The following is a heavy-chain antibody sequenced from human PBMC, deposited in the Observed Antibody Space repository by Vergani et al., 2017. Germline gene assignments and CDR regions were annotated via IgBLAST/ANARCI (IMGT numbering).Heavy chain of an antibody. D-gene: IGHD6-6*01. CDR3: ARAVKAFIAARRYFDY. V-gene: IGHV3-7*01. Sequence: EVQLVESGGGLVQPGGSLRLSCAASGFTFSSYWMSWARQAPGKGLEWVANIKQDGSEKYYVDSVKGRFTISRDNAKNSLYLQMNSLRAEDTAVYYCARAVKAFIAARRYFDYWGQGTLVTVSS. CDR2: IKQDGSEK. CDR1: GFTFSSYW. J-gene: IGHJ4*02.